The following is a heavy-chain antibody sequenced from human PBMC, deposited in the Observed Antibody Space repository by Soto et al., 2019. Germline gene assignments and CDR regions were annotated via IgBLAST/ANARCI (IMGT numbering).Heavy chain of an antibody. CDR3: ARGDIVVVVAATRGWFDP. CDR2: INPNSGGT. D-gene: IGHD2-15*01. J-gene: IGHJ5*02. V-gene: IGHV1-2*04. CDR1: GYTFTGYY. Sequence: GASVKVSCKASGYTFTGYYMHWVRQAPGQGLEWMGWINPNSGGTNYAQKFQGWVTMTRDTSISTAYMELSRLRSDDTAVYYCARGDIVVVVAATRGWFDPWGQGTLVTVSS.